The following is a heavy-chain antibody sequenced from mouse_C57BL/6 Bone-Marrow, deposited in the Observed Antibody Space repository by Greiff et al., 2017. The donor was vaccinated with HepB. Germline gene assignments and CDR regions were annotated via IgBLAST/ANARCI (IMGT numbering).Heavy chain of an antibody. CDR2: IDPETGGT. Sequence: VQLQQSGAELVRPGASVTLSCKASGYTFTDYAMHWVKQTPVHGLEWIGAIDPETGGTAYNQKFKGKAILTADKYSSTAYMELRSLTSEDSAVYYCTRCGYDEFDYWGQGTTLTVSS. CDR1: GYTFTDYA. J-gene: IGHJ2*01. V-gene: IGHV1-15*01. CDR3: TRCGYDEFDY. D-gene: IGHD2-2*01.